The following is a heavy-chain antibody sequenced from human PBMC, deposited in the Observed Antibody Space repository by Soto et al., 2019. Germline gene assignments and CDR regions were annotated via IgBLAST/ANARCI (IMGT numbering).Heavy chain of an antibody. Sequence: QVQLVQYGAEVKKSGSSVKVSCKASGGTFSSYSISWVRQAPGQGLEWMEGIIPLFGTANCAQKFQGRVTITADESTSTAYMQLSSLSSEYTAVYYFAREGYGDYGKPFDYWGQGTLVTVSS. V-gene: IGHV1-69*01. J-gene: IGHJ4*02. CDR2: IIPLFGTA. CDR1: GGTFSSYS. CDR3: AREGYGDYGKPFDY. D-gene: IGHD4-17*01.